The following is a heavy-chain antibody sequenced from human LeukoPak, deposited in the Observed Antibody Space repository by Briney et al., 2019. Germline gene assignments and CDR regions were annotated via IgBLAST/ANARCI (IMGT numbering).Heavy chain of an antibody. D-gene: IGHD4-17*01. CDR1: GFTVSSNY. V-gene: IGHV3-66*01. J-gene: IGHJ4*02. Sequence: PGGSLRLSCAASGFTVSSNYMSWVRQAPRKGLEWVSVIYSGGSTYYADSVKGRFTISRDNSKNTLYLQMNSLRAEDTAVYHCASTFYGDSPPYWGQGTLVTVSS. CDR3: ASTFYGDSPPY. CDR2: IYSGGST.